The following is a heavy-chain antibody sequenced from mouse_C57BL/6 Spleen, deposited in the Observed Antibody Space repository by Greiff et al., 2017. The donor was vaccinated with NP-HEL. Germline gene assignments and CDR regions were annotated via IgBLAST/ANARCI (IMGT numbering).Heavy chain of an antibody. V-gene: IGHV1-61*01. D-gene: IGHD3-2*02. CDR1: GYTFTSYW. CDR3: AREAQAFDY. Sequence: QVQLQQPGAELVRPGSSVKLSCKASGYTFTSYWMDWVKQRPGQGLEWIGNIYPSDSETHYNQKFEDKATLTVDKSSSTAYMQLSSLTSEDSAVYYCAREAQAFDYWGQGTTLTVSS. J-gene: IGHJ2*01. CDR2: IYPSDSET.